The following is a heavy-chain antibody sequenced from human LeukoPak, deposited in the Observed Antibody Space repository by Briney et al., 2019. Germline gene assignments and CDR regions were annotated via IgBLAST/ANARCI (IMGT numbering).Heavy chain of an antibody. D-gene: IGHD3-22*01. CDR2: INPSGGST. V-gene: IGHV1-46*01. CDR1: GYTFTCYY. J-gene: IGHJ4*02. CDR3: ARDGALERFYYDSSGYYYGY. Sequence: ASVTVSCTASGYTFTCYYMHWVRQAPGQGLEWMGIINPSGGSTSYAQKFQGRVTMTRDTSTSTVYMELSSLRSEDTAVYYCARDGALERFYYDSSGYYYGYWGQGTLVTVSS.